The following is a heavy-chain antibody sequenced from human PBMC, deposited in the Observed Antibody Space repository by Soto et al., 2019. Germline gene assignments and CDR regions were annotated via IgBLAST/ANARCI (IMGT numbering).Heavy chain of an antibody. V-gene: IGHV1-69*02. CDR1: GDTFNSYT. CDR2: TFPILAMP. Sequence: QVQLVQSGPEVKMPGSSVKVSCKASGDTFNSYTINWVRQAPGQGLQWMGRTFPILAMPNYALKFQGRVTITADKSTTTAYMELSRLRSDDTAVYYCAASYGSGSRAFDYWGQGTLVTVSS. J-gene: IGHJ4*02. CDR3: AASYGSGSRAFDY. D-gene: IGHD3-10*01.